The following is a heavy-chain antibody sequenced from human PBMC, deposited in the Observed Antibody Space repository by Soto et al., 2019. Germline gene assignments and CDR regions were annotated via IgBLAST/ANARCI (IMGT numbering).Heavy chain of an antibody. CDR2: ISAYNGNT. Sequence: GASVKVSCKASGYTFTSYGISWVRQAPGQGLEWMGWISAYNGNTNYAQKLQGRVTMTTDTSTSTAYMELRSLRSDDTAVYYCAIYYYDSSGYYLGIDAFDIWGQGTMVTVSS. D-gene: IGHD3-22*01. CDR3: AIYYYDSSGYYLGIDAFDI. CDR1: GYTFTSYG. J-gene: IGHJ3*02. V-gene: IGHV1-18*01.